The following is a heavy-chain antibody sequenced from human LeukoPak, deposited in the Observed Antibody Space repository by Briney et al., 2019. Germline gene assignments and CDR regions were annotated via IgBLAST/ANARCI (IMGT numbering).Heavy chain of an antibody. V-gene: IGHV1-2*02. CDR2: TNPNSGGT. J-gene: IGHJ3*02. CDR3: ARAYCGGDCYSDAFDI. CDR1: GYTFTGYY. Sequence: ASVKVSCKASGYTFTGYYMHWVRQAPGQGLEWMGWTNPNSGGTNYAQKFQGRVTMTRDTSISTAYMELSRLRSDDTAVYYCARAYCGGDCYSDAFDIWGQGTMVTVSS. D-gene: IGHD2-21*02.